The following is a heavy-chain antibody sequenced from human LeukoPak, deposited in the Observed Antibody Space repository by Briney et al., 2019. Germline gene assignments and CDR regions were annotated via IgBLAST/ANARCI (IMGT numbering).Heavy chain of an antibody. J-gene: IGHJ5*02. Sequence: GGSLRLSCAASGFTFSRYTMNWVRQAPGKGLEWVSSITSSSSYIYYAGSVEGRFTISRDNAKNSLCLQMNSLRAEDTAVYYCARVKSIKVVTFDPWGQGTLVTVSS. CDR1: GFTFSRYT. D-gene: IGHD3-22*01. CDR2: ITSSSSYI. CDR3: ARVKSIKVVTFDP. V-gene: IGHV3-21*04.